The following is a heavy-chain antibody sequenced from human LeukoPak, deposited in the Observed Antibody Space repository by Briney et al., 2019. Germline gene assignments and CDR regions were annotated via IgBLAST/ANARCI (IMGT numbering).Heavy chain of an antibody. Sequence: ETLSLTCTVSGGSMNNYYWSWVRQAPGKGLEWVSSISSSSSYIYYADSVKGRFTISRDNAKNSLYLQMNSLRAEDTAVYYCARGPGIAAAGSDYWGQGTLVTVSS. J-gene: IGHJ4*02. CDR1: GGSMNNYY. D-gene: IGHD6-13*01. CDR3: ARGPGIAAAGSDY. V-gene: IGHV3-21*01. CDR2: ISSSSSYI.